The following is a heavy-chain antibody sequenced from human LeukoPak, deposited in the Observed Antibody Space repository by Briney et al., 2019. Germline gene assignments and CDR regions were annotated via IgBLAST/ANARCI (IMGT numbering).Heavy chain of an antibody. CDR2: IYYSGNT. CDR1: GDSISSYY. D-gene: IGHD3-3*01. J-gene: IGHJ4*02. Sequence: PSETLSLTCTVSGDSISSYYWSWIRQPPGKGLEWIGYIYYSGNTKYNPSLKSRVTISVDTSKNQISLKLNSVTAADTAVYYCAKDLKTLEWLSGIGYWGQGTLVTVSS. V-gene: IGHV4-59*01. CDR3: AKDLKTLEWLSGIGY.